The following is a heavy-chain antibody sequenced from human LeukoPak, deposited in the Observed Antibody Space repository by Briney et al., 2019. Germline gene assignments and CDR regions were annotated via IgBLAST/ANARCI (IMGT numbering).Heavy chain of an antibody. Sequence: GGSLRLSCAASGFTFSDYYMSWIRQAPGKGLEWVSYISSSSSTIYYADSVKGRFTISRDNAKNSLYLQMNSLRAEDTAVYYCARAIAAAAYYYYYGMDVWGQGTTVTVS. CDR3: ARAIAAAAYYYYYGMDV. J-gene: IGHJ6*02. CDR1: GFTFSDYY. CDR2: ISSSSSTI. V-gene: IGHV3-11*01. D-gene: IGHD6-13*01.